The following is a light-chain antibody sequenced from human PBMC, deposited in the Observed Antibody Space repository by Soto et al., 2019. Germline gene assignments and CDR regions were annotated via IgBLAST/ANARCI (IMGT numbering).Light chain of an antibody. CDR3: LQDYSYPRT. CDR1: QGIRND. Sequence: IQMTQSPSSLSASVGDRVTITCRASQGIRNDLGWYQQQPGKAPRLLIFATSTLHSGVPSRFSGSGFGTDFTLTISSLQPEDVATYYCLQDYSYPRTFGPGTKVDLK. V-gene: IGKV1-6*01. CDR2: ATS. J-gene: IGKJ3*01.